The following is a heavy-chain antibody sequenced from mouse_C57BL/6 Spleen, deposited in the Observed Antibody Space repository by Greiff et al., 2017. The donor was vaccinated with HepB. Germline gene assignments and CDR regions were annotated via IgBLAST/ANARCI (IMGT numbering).Heavy chain of an antibody. CDR1: GYSFTGYY. D-gene: IGHD4-1*01. J-gene: IGHJ2*01. Sequence: EVQLQQSGPELVKPGASVKISCKASGYSFTGYYMNWVKQSPEKSLEWIGEINPSTGGTTYNQKFKAKATLTVDKSSSTAYVQLNRLTSEDSAVYYGARSWEGGGFDYWGQGTTLTVSS. CDR2: INPSTGGT. V-gene: IGHV1-42*01. CDR3: ARSWEGGGFDY.